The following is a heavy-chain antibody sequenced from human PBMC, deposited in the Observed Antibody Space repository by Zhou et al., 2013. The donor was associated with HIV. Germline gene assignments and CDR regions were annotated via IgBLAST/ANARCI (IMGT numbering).Heavy chain of an antibody. CDR3: ARDGLYNWNLGLDSFDL. CDR2: INPSGGGT. V-gene: IGHV1-46*02. J-gene: IGHJ4*02. CDR1: GYTFNSYY. Sequence: QVQLVQSGAEVKKPGTSVKVSCKASGYTFNSYYMHWVRQAPGQGLEWMGVINPSGGGTSYAQKFQGRVTMTRDTSRTTVYMELSSLRSEDTAVYYCARDGLYNWNLGLDSFDLLGSREPWSPSP. D-gene: IGHD1-7*01.